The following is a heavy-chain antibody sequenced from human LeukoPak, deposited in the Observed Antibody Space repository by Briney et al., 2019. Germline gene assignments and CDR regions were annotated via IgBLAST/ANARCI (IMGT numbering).Heavy chain of an antibody. V-gene: IGHV4-61*02. CDR3: ARDEGYYDFCFAH. CDR2: IYTSGST. Sequence: SETLSLTCTVSGGSISSGSYYWSWIRQPAGKGLEWIGRIYTSGSTNYNPSLKSRVTISVDTSKNQFSLKLSSVTAADTAVHYCARDEGYYDFCFAHWGQGTLVTVSS. CDR1: GGSISSGSYY. J-gene: IGHJ5*02. D-gene: IGHD3-3*01.